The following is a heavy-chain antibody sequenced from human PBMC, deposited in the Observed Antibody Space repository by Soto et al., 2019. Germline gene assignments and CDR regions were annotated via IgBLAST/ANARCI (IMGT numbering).Heavy chain of an antibody. J-gene: IGHJ4*02. V-gene: IGHV1-69*01. CDR3: ARGAEYYDILTGYYDRAYYLDY. CDR2: IIPIFGTA. Sequence: QVQLVQSGAEVKKPGSSVKVSCKASGGTFSSYAISWVRQAPGQGLEWMGGIIPIFGTANYAQKFQGRVTITADESTSTDYMELSSLRSEDTAVYYCARGAEYYDILTGYYDRAYYLDYWGQGTLVTVSS. D-gene: IGHD3-9*01. CDR1: GGTFSSYA.